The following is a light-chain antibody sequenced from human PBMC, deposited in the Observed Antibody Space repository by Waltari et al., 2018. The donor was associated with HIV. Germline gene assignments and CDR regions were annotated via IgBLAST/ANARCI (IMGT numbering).Light chain of an antibody. CDR3: ATWDNSLRAM. CDR1: HSNIGNNF. Sequence: QSVLTQPPSVSAAPRQKVTISCSACHSNIGNNFVSWYQHLPGTAPKLLLYENNRRPSRIPDRFSASKTGTSATLGITGLQTGDEAIYYCATWDNSLRAMFGGGTKLTVL. CDR2: ENN. J-gene: IGLJ3*02. V-gene: IGLV1-51*01.